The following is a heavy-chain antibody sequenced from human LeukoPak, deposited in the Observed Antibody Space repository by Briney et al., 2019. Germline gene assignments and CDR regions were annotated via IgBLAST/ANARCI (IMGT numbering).Heavy chain of an antibody. D-gene: IGHD3-3*01. V-gene: IGHV4-4*07. CDR3: ARDVRGWSGFDY. CDR2: IYTTGST. Sequence: PSETLSLTCSVSGGSISSYYWSWIRQPAGKGLEWIGRIYTTGSTDYNPPLKSRVTMSVDKSKNQFSLNLCSGTAADTAVYYCARDVRGWSGFDYWGQGTLVTVSS. J-gene: IGHJ4*02. CDR1: GGSISSYY.